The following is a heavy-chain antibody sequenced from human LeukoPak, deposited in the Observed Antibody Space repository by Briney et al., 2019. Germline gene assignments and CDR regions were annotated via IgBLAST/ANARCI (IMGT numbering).Heavy chain of an antibody. CDR2: IYYSGST. CDR1: GYSISSGYY. Sequence: SETLSLTCTVSGYSISSGYYWSWIRQPPGKGLEWIGYIYYSGSTNYNPSLKSRVTISVDTSKNQFSLKLSSVTAADTAVYYCARHRPPYSSSWYRPYWYFDLWGRGTLVTVSS. CDR3: ARHRPPYSSSWYRPYWYFDL. J-gene: IGHJ2*01. V-gene: IGHV4-61*01. D-gene: IGHD6-13*01.